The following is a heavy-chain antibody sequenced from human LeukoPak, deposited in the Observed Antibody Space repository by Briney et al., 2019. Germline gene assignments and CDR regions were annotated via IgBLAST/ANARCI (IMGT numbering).Heavy chain of an antibody. CDR3: ARHATYYYDSSGYYGPSDY. V-gene: IGHV4-39*01. CDR1: GGSISSSSYY. D-gene: IGHD3-22*01. CDR2: IYYSGST. J-gene: IGHJ4*02. Sequence: SETLSLTCTVSGGSISSSSYYWGWIRQPPGKGLEWIGSIYYSGSTYYNPSLKSRVTISVDTSKNQFSLKPSSVTAADTAVYYCARHATYYYDSSGYYGPSDYWGQGTLVTVSS.